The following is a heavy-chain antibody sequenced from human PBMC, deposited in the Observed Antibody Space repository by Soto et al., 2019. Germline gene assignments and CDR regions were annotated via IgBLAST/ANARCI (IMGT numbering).Heavy chain of an antibody. D-gene: IGHD2-15*01. CDR3: AREGCSGGRCYSIPYHYFDY. Sequence: SVTVSCQASGGTFSSYAISWVRQPPGQGLEWMGGIIPIFGTANYAQKFQGRVTITADESTSTAYMELSSLRSEDTAVYYCAREGCSGGRCYSIPYHYFDYWGQGTLVTVSS. V-gene: IGHV1-69*13. CDR2: IIPIFGTA. CDR1: GGTFSSYA. J-gene: IGHJ4*02.